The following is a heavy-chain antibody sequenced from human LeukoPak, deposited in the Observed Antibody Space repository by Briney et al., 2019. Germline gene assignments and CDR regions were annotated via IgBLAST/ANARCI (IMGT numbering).Heavy chain of an antibody. CDR2: SGRDGAT. CDR1: GFTFSRYT. CDR3: ANLEITMIRGP. J-gene: IGHJ5*02. V-gene: IGHV3-23*01. Sequence: GGSLRLSCAASGFTFSRYTMSWVRQAPGKGLEWVSGSGRDGATYYVDSVKGRFIISRDDSKNTVYLQMNSLRADDTAVYYCANLEITMIRGPWGQGTLVTVFS. D-gene: IGHD3-10*01.